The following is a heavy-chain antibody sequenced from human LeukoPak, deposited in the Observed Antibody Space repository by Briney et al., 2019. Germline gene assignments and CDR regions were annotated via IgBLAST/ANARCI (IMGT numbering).Heavy chain of an antibody. J-gene: IGHJ3*02. Sequence: PGGSLRLSCAASGFTFSSYGMSWVRQAPGKGLEWVSAISGSGGSTYYADSVKGRFTISRDNSKNTLYLQMNSLRAEGTAVYYCTTDLITIFGVGNDAFDIWGQGTMVTVSS. CDR2: ISGSGGST. D-gene: IGHD3-3*01. CDR1: GFTFSSYG. V-gene: IGHV3-23*01. CDR3: TTDLITIFGVGNDAFDI.